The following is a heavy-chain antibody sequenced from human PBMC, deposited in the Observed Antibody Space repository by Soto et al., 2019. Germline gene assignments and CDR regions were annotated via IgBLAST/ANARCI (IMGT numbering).Heavy chain of an antibody. CDR3: ARGPDYEGYFDY. Sequence: QVRLEQSEAEVKKPGSSVKVSYKASGGTFSNYAISWVRQAPGQGLEWMGVIILPFGTPNYAQTFQGRVTITADESMTTAYMELSGLRSEDTAVYYCARGPDYEGYFDYWGRGTLVTVSS. CDR1: GGTFSNYA. D-gene: IGHD4-17*01. V-gene: IGHV1-69*12. J-gene: IGHJ4*02. CDR2: IILPFGTP.